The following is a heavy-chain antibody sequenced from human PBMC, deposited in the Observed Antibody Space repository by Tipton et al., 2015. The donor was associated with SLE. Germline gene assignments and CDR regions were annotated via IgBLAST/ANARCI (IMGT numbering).Heavy chain of an antibody. CDR2: IKQDGSEK. J-gene: IGHJ3*02. V-gene: IGHV3-7*01. CDR3: ARFSRDGPGAFDI. CDR1: GFTFSSYW. Sequence: SLRLSCAASGFTFSSYWMSWVRQAPGKGLEWVDNIKQDGSEKYYVDSVKGRFTISRDNAKNSLYLQMNSLRAEDTAEYYCARFSRDGPGAFDIWGQGTMVTVSS. D-gene: IGHD5-24*01.